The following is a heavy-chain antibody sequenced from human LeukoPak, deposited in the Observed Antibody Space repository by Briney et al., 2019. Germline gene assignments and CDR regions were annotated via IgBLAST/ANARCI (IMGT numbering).Heavy chain of an antibody. V-gene: IGHV3-30*02. CDR2: IRYDGSNK. Sequence: GGSLRLSCAASGFTFSSYGMHWVRQAPGKGLEWVAFIRYDGSNKYYADSVKGRFTISRDNSKNTLYLQMNSLRAEDTAVYYCAGRGTMVRGVFDPWGQGTLVTVSS. D-gene: IGHD3-10*01. CDR1: GFTFSSYG. J-gene: IGHJ5*02. CDR3: AGRGTMVRGVFDP.